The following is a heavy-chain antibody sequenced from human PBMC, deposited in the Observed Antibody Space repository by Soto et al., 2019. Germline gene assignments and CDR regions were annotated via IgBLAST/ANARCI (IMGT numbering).Heavy chain of an antibody. D-gene: IGHD3-3*01. J-gene: IGHJ6*02. CDR1: GFTFSDYY. V-gene: IGHV3-11*01. Sequence: QVQLVESGGGLVKPGGSLRLSCAASGFTFSDYYMSWIRQAPGKGLEWVSYISSSGSTIYYADSVKGRFTISRDNAKNSLYLQINSLRAEDTAVYYCARGDYAFWSGYYPYYYYGMDVWGQGTTVTVSS. CDR2: ISSSGSTI. CDR3: ARGDYAFWSGYYPYYYYGMDV.